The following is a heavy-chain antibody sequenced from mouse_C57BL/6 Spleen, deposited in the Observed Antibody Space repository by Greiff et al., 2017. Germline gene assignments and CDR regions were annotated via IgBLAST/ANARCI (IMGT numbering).Heavy chain of an antibody. D-gene: IGHD4-1*01. J-gene: IGHJ4*01. CDR2: IDPSDSYT. CDR1: GYTFTSYW. V-gene: IGHV1-50*01. CDR3: ARPSLTFYAMDY. Sequence: QVQLQQSGAELVKPGASVKLSCKASGYTFTSYWMQWVKQRPGQGLEWIGEIDPSDSYTNYNQKFKGKATLTVDTSSSTAYMQLSSLTSEDSAVYYCARPSLTFYAMDYWGQGTSVTVSS.